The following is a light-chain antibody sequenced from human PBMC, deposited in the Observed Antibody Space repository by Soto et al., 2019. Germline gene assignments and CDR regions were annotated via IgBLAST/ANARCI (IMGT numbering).Light chain of an antibody. V-gene: IGKV3-11*01. Sequence: EIVLTQSPAPLSLSQVEIATRSLSACQSVSSYLASYQQKPRHVPRLLIYDASNRATGLPARFSGSGSGTDFTLTISSLEPEDFAVYYCQQRSNWPPFTFGQGTRLEI. J-gene: IGKJ5*01. CDR2: DAS. CDR3: QQRSNWPPFT. CDR1: QSVSSY.